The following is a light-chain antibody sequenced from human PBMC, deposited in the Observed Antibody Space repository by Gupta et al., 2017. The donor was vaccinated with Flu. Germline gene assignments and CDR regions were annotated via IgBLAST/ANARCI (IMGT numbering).Light chain of an antibody. Sequence: DIQITQSPSTLSASVGDRVTITCRASQTISTWLAWYQQKPGKAPNRLIYKASTLASGVPSRFSGSGSGAEFILTISSLQPDDFATYYYQHYNTYPWTFGQGTKVEIK. J-gene: IGKJ1*01. CDR2: KAS. CDR3: QHYNTYPWT. V-gene: IGKV1-5*03. CDR1: QTISTW.